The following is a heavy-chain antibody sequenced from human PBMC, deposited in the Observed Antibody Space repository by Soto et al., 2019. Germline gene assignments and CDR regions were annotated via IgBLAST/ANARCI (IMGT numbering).Heavy chain of an antibody. J-gene: IGHJ4*02. CDR1: GYSFRAHY. CDR3: AREATTGYLDY. V-gene: IGHV1-2*02. D-gene: IGHD4-4*01. Sequence: ASVKVSCKPSGYSFRAHYIFWVRQAPGQGLEWMGWMHPSSGGTNFAQEFEGRVTLTRDTSLSTAYMELSGLKSDDTAVYYCAREATTGYLDYWGQGTLVTVSS. CDR2: MHPSSGGT.